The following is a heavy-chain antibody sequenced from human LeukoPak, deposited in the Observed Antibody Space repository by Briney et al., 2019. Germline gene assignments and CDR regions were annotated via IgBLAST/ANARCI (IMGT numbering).Heavy chain of an antibody. V-gene: IGHV1-2*02. Sequence: ASVKVSCKTSESIFTGSFIHWVRQAPGQGLEWMGWMKPENGGTHYAQKFKDRVTLTRDTSVSTGNMELTRLRSGDTAVYYCVLTTFYYDSGTMKCNWYEPWGQGTLVTVSS. J-gene: IGHJ5*02. D-gene: IGHD3-10*01. CDR2: MKPENGGT. CDR1: ESIFTGSF. CDR3: VLTTFYYDSGTMKCNWYEP.